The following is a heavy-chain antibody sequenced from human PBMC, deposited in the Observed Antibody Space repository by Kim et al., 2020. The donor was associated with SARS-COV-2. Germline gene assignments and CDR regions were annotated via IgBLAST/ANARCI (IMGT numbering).Heavy chain of an antibody. J-gene: IGHJ6*02. V-gene: IGHV3-74*01. Sequence: GGSLRLSCAASGFTFSSYWMHWVRQAPGKGLVWVSRINSDGSSTTYADSVKGRFSISRDNAKNTLYLQMNSLRAEDTAVYYCASPYSYDSSGYYSYYYYGMDVWGQGTTVTVSS. CDR2: INSDGSST. CDR1: GFTFSSYW. D-gene: IGHD3-22*01. CDR3: ASPYSYDSSGYYSYYYYGMDV.